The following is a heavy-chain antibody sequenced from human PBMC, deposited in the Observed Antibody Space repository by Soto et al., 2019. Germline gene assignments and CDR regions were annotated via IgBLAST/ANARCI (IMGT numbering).Heavy chain of an antibody. D-gene: IGHD5-12*01. J-gene: IGHJ3*02. V-gene: IGHV4-31*03. Sequence: PSETLSLTCTVSGGSISSGGYYWSWIRQHPGKGLEWIGYIYYSGSTYYNPSLKSRVTISVDTSKNQFSLKLSSVTAADTAVYYCARDKWLDGRYAFDIWGQGTMVTVSS. CDR2: IYYSGST. CDR1: GGSISSGGYY. CDR3: ARDKWLDGRYAFDI.